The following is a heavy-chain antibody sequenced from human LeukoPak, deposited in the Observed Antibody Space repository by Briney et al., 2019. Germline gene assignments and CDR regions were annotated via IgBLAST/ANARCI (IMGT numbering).Heavy chain of an antibody. Sequence: PSETLSLTCTVSGGSISSGGYYWSWIRRHPGKGLEWIGYIYYSGSTCYNPSLKSRVTISVDTSKNQFSLKLSSVTAADTAVYYCARYCSSTSCTYYYYYGMDVWGKGTTVTVSS. D-gene: IGHD2-2*01. CDR1: GGSISSGGYY. CDR3: ARYCSSTSCTYYYYYGMDV. V-gene: IGHV4-31*03. CDR2: IYYSGST. J-gene: IGHJ6*04.